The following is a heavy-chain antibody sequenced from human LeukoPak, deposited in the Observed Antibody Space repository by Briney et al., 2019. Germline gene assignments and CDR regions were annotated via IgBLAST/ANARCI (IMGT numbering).Heavy chain of an antibody. V-gene: IGHV4-34*01. CDR2: INHSGST. J-gene: IGHJ4*02. CDR1: GGSFSGYY. D-gene: IGHD2-2*01. Sequence: PSETLSLTCAVYGGSFSGYYWSWIRQPPGKGLEWIGEINHSGSTNYNPSLKSRVTISVDTSKNQFSLKLSSVTAADTAVYYCARGAAALFDYWGQGTLATVPS. CDR3: ARGAAALFDY.